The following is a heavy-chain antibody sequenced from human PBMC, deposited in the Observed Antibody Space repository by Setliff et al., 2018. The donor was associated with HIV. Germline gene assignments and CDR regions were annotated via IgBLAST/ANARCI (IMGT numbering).Heavy chain of an antibody. CDR2: ISDSGSFI. CDR1: KFTLTNYS. V-gene: IGHV3-21*01. CDR3: ASARIPTGGTSTAFDY. Sequence: GGSLRLSCVASKFTLTNYSMNWVRQAPGKGLEWVSSISDSGSFIYYADSVKGRFTISRDNSKNTLYLQLNSLRPEDTAVYYCASARIPTGGTSTAFDYWGQGTLVTVSS. J-gene: IGHJ4*02. D-gene: IGHD1-1*01.